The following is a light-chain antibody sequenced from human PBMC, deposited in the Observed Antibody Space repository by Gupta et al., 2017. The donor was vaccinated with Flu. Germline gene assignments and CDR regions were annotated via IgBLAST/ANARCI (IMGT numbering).Light chain of an antibody. CDR3: QQYGSSPPWT. V-gene: IGKV3-20*01. CDR2: GAS. J-gene: IGKJ1*01. CDR1: QSVSSSY. Sequence: EIVLTQSPGTLSLSPGERATLSCRASQSVSSSYLAWYQQKPGQGPRLLIYGASTRATGIPDRFSGSGSGTDFTLTISRLEPEEFAVYYCQQYGSSPPWTFGQGTKVEIK.